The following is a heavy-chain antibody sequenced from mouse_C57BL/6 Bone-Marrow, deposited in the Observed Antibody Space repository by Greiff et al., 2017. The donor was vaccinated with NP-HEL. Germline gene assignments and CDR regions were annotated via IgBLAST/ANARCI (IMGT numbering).Heavy chain of an antibody. CDR1: GYTFTDYY. Sequence: VQLQQSGAELVRPGASVKLSCKASGYTFTDYYINWVKQRPGQGLEWIARIYPGSGNTYYNEKFKGKATLTAEQSSSTAYMQLSSLTSEDSAVYFCARRTTVVARYFDVWGTGTTVTVSS. CDR3: ARRTTVVARYFDV. V-gene: IGHV1-76*01. D-gene: IGHD1-1*01. J-gene: IGHJ1*03. CDR2: IYPGSGNT.